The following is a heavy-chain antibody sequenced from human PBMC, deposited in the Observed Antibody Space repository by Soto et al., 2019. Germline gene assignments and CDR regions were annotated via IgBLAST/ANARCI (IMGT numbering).Heavy chain of an antibody. D-gene: IGHD6-13*01. V-gene: IGHV3-21*01. J-gene: IGHJ4*02. CDR1: GFTFRSYA. Sequence: PGGSQRLSCTASGFTFRSYAMSWVRQAPGKGLEWVSSISSSSSYIYYADSVKGRFTISRDNAKNSLYLQVNSLRAEDTAVYYCAREGIAAALDYWGQGTLVTVS. CDR3: AREGIAAALDY. CDR2: ISSSSSYI.